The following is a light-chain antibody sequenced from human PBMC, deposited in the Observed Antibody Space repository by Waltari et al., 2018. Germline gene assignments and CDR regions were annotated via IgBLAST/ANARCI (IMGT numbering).Light chain of an antibody. J-gene: IGKJ1*01. CDR3: QQSYSTPRT. Sequence: DLQMTQSPSSLSASVGDRVTITCRASQSISGYLNWYQQKPGKAPNLLIYTASTLQSGVPSGFSGSGSGTDFTLTISSLQPEDFATYYCQQSYSTPRTFGQGTKVEIK. CDR2: TAS. V-gene: IGKV1-39*01. CDR1: QSISGY.